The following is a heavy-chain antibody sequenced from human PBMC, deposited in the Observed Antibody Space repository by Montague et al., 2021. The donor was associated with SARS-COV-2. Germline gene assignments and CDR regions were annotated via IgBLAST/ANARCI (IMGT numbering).Heavy chain of an antibody. CDR3: ARALWFGEKCFDY. D-gene: IGHD3-10*01. Sequence: SRRLSLSASGFTFSSYSMNWVRQAPGKGLEWVSSISSSSSYIYYADSVKGRFTISRDNAKNSLYLQMNSLRAEDTAVYYCARALWFGEKCFDYWGQGTLVTVSS. CDR2: ISSSSSYI. J-gene: IGHJ4*02. CDR1: GFTFSSYS. V-gene: IGHV3-21*01.